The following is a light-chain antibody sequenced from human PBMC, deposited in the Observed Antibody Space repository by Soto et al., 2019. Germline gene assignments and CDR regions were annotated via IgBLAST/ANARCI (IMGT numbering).Light chain of an antibody. V-gene: IGLV2-14*01. CDR2: EVT. Sequence: QSALAQPASVSGSPGQTITISCTGTSSDVGCYNTVSWYQHHPGKAPKLIIYEVTHRPAGISDRFSASKSGNTASLTISGLQAEDEADYYCNSLRVNHLYVFGSGTKVTVL. CDR3: NSLRVNHLYV. J-gene: IGLJ1*01. CDR1: SSDVGCYNT.